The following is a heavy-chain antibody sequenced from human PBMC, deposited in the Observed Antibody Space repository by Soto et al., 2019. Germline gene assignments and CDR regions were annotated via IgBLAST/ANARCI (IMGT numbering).Heavy chain of an antibody. CDR1: GGSISSGDYY. J-gene: IGHJ5*02. D-gene: IGHD3-3*01. Sequence: QVQLQESGPGLVKPSQTLSLTCTVSGGSISSGDYYWSWIRQHPGKGLEWIGYIYYSGSTYYNPALKSRVTLSAATSKNQFSLKLSSVTAADTAVYYCARWWSGSRQGFDPWGQGTLVTVSS. CDR3: ARWWSGSRQGFDP. V-gene: IGHV4-31*03. CDR2: IYYSGST.